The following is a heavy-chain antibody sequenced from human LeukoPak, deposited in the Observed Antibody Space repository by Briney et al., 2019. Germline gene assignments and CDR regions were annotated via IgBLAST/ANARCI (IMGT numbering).Heavy chain of an antibody. Sequence: QSGGSLRLSCAASGFTFSDYYMSWIRQAPGKGLEWVSAISGSGGSTYYADSVKGRFTISRDNSKNTLYLQMNSLRAEDTAVYYCAREGDGVLWFGELSVWGQGTLVTVSS. J-gene: IGHJ4*02. CDR1: GFTFSDYY. D-gene: IGHD3-10*01. CDR2: ISGSGGST. V-gene: IGHV3-23*01. CDR3: AREGDGVLWFGELSV.